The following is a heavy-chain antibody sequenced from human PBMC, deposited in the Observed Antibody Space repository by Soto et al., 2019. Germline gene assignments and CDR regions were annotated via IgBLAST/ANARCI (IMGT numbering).Heavy chain of an antibody. CDR3: VTVGATSPCDYYYGMDV. J-gene: IGHJ6*02. V-gene: IGHV1-18*01. D-gene: IGHD1-26*01. Sequence: GASVKVSCKASGYTFTIYGISWVRQAPGQGLEWMGWISAYNGNTNYAQKLQGRVTMTTDTSTSTAYMELRSLRSDDTAVYYCVTVGATSPCDYYYGMDVWGQGTTVTVSS. CDR2: ISAYNGNT. CDR1: GYTFTIYG.